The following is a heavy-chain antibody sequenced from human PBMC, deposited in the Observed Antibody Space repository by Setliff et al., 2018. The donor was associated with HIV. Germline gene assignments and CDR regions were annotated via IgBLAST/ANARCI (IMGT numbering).Heavy chain of an antibody. CDR2: INPSGGST. D-gene: IGHD6-6*01. J-gene: IGHJ4*02. CDR1: GYTFTSYY. V-gene: IGHV1-46*01. CDR3: ARGGIAARPYYFDY. Sequence: ASVKVSCKASGYTFTSYYIHWVRQAPGQGLEWMGRINPSGGSTSYAQKFQGRVTMTRDTSTGTVYMELSSLRSEDTAMYYCARGGIAARPYYFDYWGQGTLVTASS.